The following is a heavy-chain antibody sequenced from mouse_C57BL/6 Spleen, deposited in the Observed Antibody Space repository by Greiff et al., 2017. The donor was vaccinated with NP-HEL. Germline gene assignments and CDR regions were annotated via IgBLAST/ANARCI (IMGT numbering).Heavy chain of an antibody. CDR2: IDPANGNT. CDR1: GFNIKNTY. J-gene: IGHJ2*01. Sequence: EVMLVESVAELVRPGASVKLSCTASGFNIKNTYMHWVKQRPEQGLEWIGRIDPANGNTKYAPKFQGKATITADTSSNTAYLQLSSLTSEDTAIYYCATAYYSNYDYFDYWGQGTTLTVSS. CDR3: ATAYYSNYDYFDY. D-gene: IGHD2-5*01. V-gene: IGHV14-3*01.